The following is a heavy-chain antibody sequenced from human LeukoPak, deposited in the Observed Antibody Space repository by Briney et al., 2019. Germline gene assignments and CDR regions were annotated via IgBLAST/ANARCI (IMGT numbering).Heavy chain of an antibody. V-gene: IGHV4-61*01. D-gene: IGHD4-17*01. CDR1: GGSVSSGSYY. CDR2: IYYSGST. Sequence: SETLSLTCTVSGGSVSSGSYYWSWIRQPPGKGLEWIGYIYYSGSTNYNPSLKSRVTISVDTSKNQFSLKLSSVTAADTAVYYCARENVGDYPGYYYYGMDVWGQGTTVTVSS. CDR3: ARENVGDYPGYYYYGMDV. J-gene: IGHJ6*02.